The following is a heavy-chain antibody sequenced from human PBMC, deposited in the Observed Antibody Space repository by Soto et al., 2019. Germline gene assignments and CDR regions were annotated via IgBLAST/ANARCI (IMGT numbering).Heavy chain of an antibody. CDR3: ANSPVEEGGIYYGFDV. V-gene: IGHV1-69*16. CDR1: GDTFSNYI. CDR2: IIPFRGTA. Sequence: QVQLVQSGAEVKKPGSSVKVSCKASGDTFSNYIISWVRQAPGQGLEWMGGIIPFRGTADYVQKFQGRVTITADESTSTVFLDRSSLRSEDTAVYYCANSPVEEGGIYYGFDVWGQGTTVTVSS. D-gene: IGHD3-16*01. J-gene: IGHJ6*02.